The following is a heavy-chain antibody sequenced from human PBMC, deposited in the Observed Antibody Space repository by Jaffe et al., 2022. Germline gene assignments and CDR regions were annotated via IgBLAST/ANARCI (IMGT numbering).Heavy chain of an antibody. J-gene: IGHJ6*03. D-gene: IGHD6-13*01. CDR2: IIPIFGTA. CDR1: GGTFSSYA. CDR3: ARTVGGSSWPYYYYYMDV. V-gene: IGHV1-69*05. Sequence: QVQLVQSGAEVKKPGSSVKVSCKASGGTFSSYAISWVRQAPGQGLEWMGGIIPIFGTANYAQKFQGRVTITTDESTSTAYMELSSLRSEDTAVYYCARTVGGSSWPYYYYYMDVWGKGTTVTVSS.